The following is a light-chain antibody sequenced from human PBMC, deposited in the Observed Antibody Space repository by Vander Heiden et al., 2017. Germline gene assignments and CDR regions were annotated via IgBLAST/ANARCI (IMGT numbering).Light chain of an antibody. J-gene: IGKJ1*01. Sequence: DIQMNQPPSTLSASVGDSVTIPCRATPIIRRWLARHQQEPGKAPKLLIYKASSLESGVPSRFSGSGSGTEFTLTISSLQPDDFATYYCQQYNSYSTFGQGTKVEIK. V-gene: IGKV1-5*03. CDR3: QQYNSYST. CDR1: PIIRRW. CDR2: KAS.